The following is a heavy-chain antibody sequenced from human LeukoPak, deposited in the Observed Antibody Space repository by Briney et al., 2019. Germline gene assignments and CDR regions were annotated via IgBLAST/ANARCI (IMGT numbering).Heavy chain of an antibody. Sequence: ASVKVSCKASGYTFTGYYMHWVRQAPGQGLEWMGWINPNSGGTNYAQKFQGRVTMTRDTSISTAYMELSRLRSDDTAVYYCARERSSSGWYSRWFDPWGQGTLVTVSS. CDR1: GYTFTGYY. CDR2: INPNSGGT. V-gene: IGHV1-2*02. J-gene: IGHJ5*02. D-gene: IGHD6-19*01. CDR3: ARERSSSGWYSRWFDP.